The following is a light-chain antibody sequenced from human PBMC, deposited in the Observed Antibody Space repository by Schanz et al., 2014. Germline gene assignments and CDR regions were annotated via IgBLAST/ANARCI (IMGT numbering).Light chain of an antibody. CDR2: GAS. CDR1: QSVSISY. CDR3: QQCNNWPPWT. Sequence: IVLTQSPGTLSLSPGERATLSCRASQSVSISYLAWYQQKPGQAPRLLIYGASTRATGIPARFSGNGSGTEFTLIISSLQSEDFAVYYCQQCNNWPPWTFGQGTKVEVK. V-gene: IGKV3-15*01. J-gene: IGKJ1*01.